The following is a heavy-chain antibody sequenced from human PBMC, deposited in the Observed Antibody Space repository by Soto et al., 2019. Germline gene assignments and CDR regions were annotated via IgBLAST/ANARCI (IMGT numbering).Heavy chain of an antibody. CDR2: INAGNGNT. V-gene: IGHV1-3*01. CDR3: ARSPGIAVADY. Sequence: ASVKVSCKASGYTFTSYAMHWVRQAPGQRLEWMGWINAGNGNTKYSQKFKGRVTITRDTSASTAYMELSSLRSEDTAVHYCARSPGIAVADYWGQGTLVTVSS. CDR1: GYTFTSYA. D-gene: IGHD6-19*01. J-gene: IGHJ4*02.